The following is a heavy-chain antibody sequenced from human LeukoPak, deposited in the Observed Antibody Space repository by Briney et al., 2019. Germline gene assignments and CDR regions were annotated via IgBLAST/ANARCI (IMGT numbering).Heavy chain of an antibody. Sequence: GGSLRLSCAASGFTFSSYWMSWVRQAPGKGLEWVANIKQDGSEKYYVDSVKGRFTISRDNAKNSLYLQMNSLRAEDTAVYYCARFSVAAAGTGWFDPWGQGTLVTVSA. CDR3: ARFSVAAAGTGWFDP. CDR2: IKQDGSEK. CDR1: GFTFSSYW. D-gene: IGHD6-13*01. J-gene: IGHJ5*02. V-gene: IGHV3-7*05.